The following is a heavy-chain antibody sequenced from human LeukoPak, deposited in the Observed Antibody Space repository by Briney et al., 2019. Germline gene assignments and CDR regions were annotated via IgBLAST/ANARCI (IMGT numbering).Heavy chain of an antibody. J-gene: IGHJ4*02. V-gene: IGHV3-23*01. CDR1: GFTFSNYA. CDR2: LSYSGVYT. CDR3: AKKAHYDAYAKYFDY. Sequence: GGSLRLSCAASGFTFSNYAMTWVRQAPGKGLEWVSILSYSGVYTYYADSVKGRFTISRDNSNNMLYPKMNSLRAQDTAVYYCAKKAHYDAYAKYFDYWGQGTLVTVSS. D-gene: IGHD4-17*01.